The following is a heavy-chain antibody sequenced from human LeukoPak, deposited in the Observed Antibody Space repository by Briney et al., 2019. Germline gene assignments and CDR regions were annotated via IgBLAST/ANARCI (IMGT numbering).Heavy chain of an antibody. V-gene: IGHV1-18*01. J-gene: IGHJ4*02. Sequence: ASRKLSCKASSYAFTSYGISWVRQAPGQGLEWMGLISAYNGNTNYAQKLQGRVTMTTDTSTSKAYMELRSLRSDDTAVYYCARAGILKAVESDYWGQGTLVTVSS. CDR2: ISAYNGNT. D-gene: IGHD3-10*01. CDR3: ARAGILKAVESDY. CDR1: SYAFTSYG.